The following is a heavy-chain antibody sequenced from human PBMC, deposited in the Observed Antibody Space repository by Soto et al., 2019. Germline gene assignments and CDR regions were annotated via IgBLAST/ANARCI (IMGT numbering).Heavy chain of an antibody. CDR1: GGSISSYY. CDR3: AREKPTNWNDVGFDY. CDR2: IYYSGST. V-gene: IGHV4-59*01. D-gene: IGHD1-1*01. J-gene: IGHJ4*02. Sequence: SETLSLTCTVSGGSISSYYWSWIRQPPGKGLEWIGYIYYSGSTNYNPSLKSRVTISVDTSKNQFSLKLSSVTAADTAVYYCAREKPTNWNDVGFDYWGQGTLVTVPS.